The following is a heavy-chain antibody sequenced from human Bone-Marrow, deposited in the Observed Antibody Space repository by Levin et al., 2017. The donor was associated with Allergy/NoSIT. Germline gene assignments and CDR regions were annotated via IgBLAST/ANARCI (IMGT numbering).Heavy chain of an antibody. J-gene: IGHJ4*02. D-gene: IGHD6-19*01. CDR3: AREGGYSSGWYPPDY. CDR2: IIPIFGTA. Sequence: KISCKASGGTFSSYAISWVRQAPGQGLEWMGGIIPIFGTANYAQKFQGRVTITADESTSTAYMELSSLRSEDTAVYYCAREGGYSSGWYPPDYWGQGTLVTVSS. V-gene: IGHV1-69*01. CDR1: GGTFSSYA.